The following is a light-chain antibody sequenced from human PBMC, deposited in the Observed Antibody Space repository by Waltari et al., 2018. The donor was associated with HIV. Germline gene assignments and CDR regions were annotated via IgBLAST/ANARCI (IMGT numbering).Light chain of an antibody. CDR3: SSYASTSTLR. V-gene: IGLV2-14*01. Sequence: TGTSSDVGGYNYVSWYQHHPGKAPNLTIYDVTHRPSRVSNRSSGPKAGNTAPLTIPGLQAEDVADYYSSSYASTSTLRFRGGTKLTVL. CDR2: DVT. CDR1: SSDVGGYNY. J-gene: IGLJ2*01.